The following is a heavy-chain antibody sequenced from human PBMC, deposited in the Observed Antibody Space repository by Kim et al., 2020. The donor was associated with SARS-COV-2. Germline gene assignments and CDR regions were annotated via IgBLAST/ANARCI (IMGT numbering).Heavy chain of an antibody. Sequence: GGSLRLSCAASGFTFGDHAMTWMRQAPGKGLECISFISGSSASINYADAVRVRFTISSANAKNSLYPQMISLRVEATAIYYCTRDPRLLDYCGQGTLVSV. CDR3: TRDPRLLDY. J-gene: IGHJ4*02. CDR1: GFTFGDHA. CDR2: ISGSSASI. V-gene: IGHV3-11*05.